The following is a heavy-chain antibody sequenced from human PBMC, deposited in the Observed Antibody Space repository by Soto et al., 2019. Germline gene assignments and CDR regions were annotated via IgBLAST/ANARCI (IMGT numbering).Heavy chain of an antibody. D-gene: IGHD4-4*01. CDR3: AKELQRGMDV. CDR1: GYTFSVYH. CDR2: VHPNSGGT. J-gene: IGHJ6*02. V-gene: IGHV1-2*02. Sequence: QVHLVQSGAEVKQPGASVKVSCKASGYTFSVYHMHWVRQAPGQGLEWMGWVHPNSGGTNYAQGFEGRVTMTRDPSINTAYMELSRLTSDDTAVYYCAKELQRGMDVWGQGTTVTVSS.